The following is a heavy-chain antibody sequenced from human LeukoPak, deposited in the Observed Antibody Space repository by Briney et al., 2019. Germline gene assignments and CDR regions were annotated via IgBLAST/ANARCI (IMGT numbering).Heavy chain of an antibody. Sequence: PGGSLRLSCAASGFTVSSNYMSWVRQAPGKGLEWVSVIYSGGSTYYADSVKGRLTISRHNSKNTLYLQMNSLRAEDTAVYYCASQSTISSFDYWGQGTLVTVSS. CDR3: ASQSTISSFDY. J-gene: IGHJ4*02. CDR2: IYSGGST. D-gene: IGHD3-3*01. CDR1: GFTVSSNY. V-gene: IGHV3-53*04.